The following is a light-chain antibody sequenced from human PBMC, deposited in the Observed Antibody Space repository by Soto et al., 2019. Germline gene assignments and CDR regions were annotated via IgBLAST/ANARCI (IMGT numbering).Light chain of an antibody. CDR3: QQSYNTPQT. J-gene: IGKJ1*01. Sequence: DIQVTQSPSTRSATVVDRVTITCLASQSISSWLAWYQQKTGKAPKLLIYKASTLESGVPSRFSGSGYGTDYNLTISSLQTEDFATYYCQQSYNTPQTFGQGTKVDIK. V-gene: IGKV1-5*03. CDR2: KAS. CDR1: QSISSW.